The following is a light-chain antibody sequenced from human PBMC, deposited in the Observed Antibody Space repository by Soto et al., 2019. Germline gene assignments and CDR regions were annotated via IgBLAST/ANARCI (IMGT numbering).Light chain of an antibody. V-gene: IGKV3-20*01. CDR2: GSS. Sequence: EIVLTQSPGTLSLSPGETATLSCRASQTIGSTYLAWYQQKPGQAPRLLIFGSSNRATGIPDRFSGSGSETDFTLTISSLQPEDFATYSCQQSDSTTWTFGQGTKVDIK. CDR3: QQSDSTTWT. CDR1: QTIGSTY. J-gene: IGKJ1*01.